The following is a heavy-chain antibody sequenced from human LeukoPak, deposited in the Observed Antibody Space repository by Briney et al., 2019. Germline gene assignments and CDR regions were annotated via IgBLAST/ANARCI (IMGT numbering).Heavy chain of an antibody. J-gene: IGHJ4*02. CDR1: GGSISSYY. CDR2: LYTSGRT. CDR3: ETVDSGSRDYFDY. D-gene: IGHD1-26*01. Sequence: PSETLSLTCTVSGGSISSYYWSLIRQPAGKGLEWIGRLYTSGRTNYNPSLKGRVTMSVDTSKNQFSLKLTSVTAADTAVYYCETVDSGSRDYFDYWGQGTLVTVSS. V-gene: IGHV4-4*07.